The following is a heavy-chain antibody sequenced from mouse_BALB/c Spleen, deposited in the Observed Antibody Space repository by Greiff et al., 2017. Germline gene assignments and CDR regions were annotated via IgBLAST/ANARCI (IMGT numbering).Heavy chain of an antibody. CDR1: GFTFSSYT. J-gene: IGHJ4*01. CDR2: ISSGGSYT. CDR3: TREGGLLLRLASTTAEAMDY. D-gene: IGHD1-2*01. Sequence: EVKLVESGGGLVKPGGSLKLSCAASGFTFSSYTMSWVRQTPEKRLEWVATISSGGSYTYYPDSVKGRFTISRDNAKNTLYLQMSSLKSEDTAMYYCTREGGLLLRLASTTAEAMDYWGQGTSVTVSS. V-gene: IGHV5-6-4*01.